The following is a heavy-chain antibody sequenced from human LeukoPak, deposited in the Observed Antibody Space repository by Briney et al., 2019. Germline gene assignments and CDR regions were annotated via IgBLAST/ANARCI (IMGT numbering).Heavy chain of an antibody. Sequence: PSETLSLTCTVSGGSISSYYWSWIRQPAGKGLEWIGRIYTSGTTNYNTNYNPSLKSRVTMSVDTSKNQLSLKLSSVTAADTAVYYCARETRQGSDYWGQGTLVTVSS. J-gene: IGHJ4*02. V-gene: IGHV4-4*07. CDR1: GGSISSYY. D-gene: IGHD1-7*01. CDR3: ARETRQGSDY. CDR2: IYTSGTTNYNT.